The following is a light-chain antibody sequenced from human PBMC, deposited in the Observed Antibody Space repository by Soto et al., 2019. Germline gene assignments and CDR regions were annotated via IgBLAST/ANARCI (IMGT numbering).Light chain of an antibody. Sequence: EVVLTQSPGTLSLSPGERATLSCRASQNIGTALAWYQQKPGQAPRLLIYTVSSRVTGIPDRFSGSGSGTDFTLTISRLEPEDFAVYYCQRFGSSFPFGGGTQVDIK. CDR1: QNIGTA. J-gene: IGKJ4*01. V-gene: IGKV3-20*01. CDR3: QRFGSSFP. CDR2: TVS.